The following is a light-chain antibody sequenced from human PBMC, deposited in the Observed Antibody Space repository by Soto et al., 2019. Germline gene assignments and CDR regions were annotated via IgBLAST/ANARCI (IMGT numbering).Light chain of an antibody. CDR2: EVS. CDR3: GSYTSSSTSWT. J-gene: IGLJ3*02. CDR1: SSDVGAYNF. V-gene: IGLV2-14*01. Sequence: QSALTQPASVSGSPGQSITISCTGTSSDVGAYNFVSWYQQHPGKVPKLLIYEVSYRPSGVSNRFSGSRSGNTASLTISGLQAEDEADYYCGSYTSSSTSWTFGGGTKLTVL.